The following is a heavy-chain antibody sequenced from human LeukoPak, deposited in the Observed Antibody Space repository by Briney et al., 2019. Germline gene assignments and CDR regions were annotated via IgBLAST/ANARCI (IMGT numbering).Heavy chain of an antibody. V-gene: IGHV4-59*01. CDR2: IYYSGST. CDR3: ARAYGGYSSSPYNWLDP. J-gene: IGHJ5*02. CDR1: GGSIWRYH. Sequence: ASETLSLTCTVSGGSIWRYHWSCTRESPGKGREGIGYIYYSGSTNYNLSLKSRVTISLDTSKNQFSLTLISVTAADTAVYYCARAYGGYSSSPYNWLDPWGQGTLVTVSS. D-gene: IGHD6-6*01.